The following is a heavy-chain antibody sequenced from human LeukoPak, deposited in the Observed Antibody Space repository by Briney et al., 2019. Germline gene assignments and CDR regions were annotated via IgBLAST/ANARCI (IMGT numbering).Heavy chain of an antibody. V-gene: IGHV3-23*01. Sequence: GGSLRLSCAASGFSFSTYVMTWVRQAPGKGLEWVSTISGSGGSTYYADSVKGRFTISRDNFKNTLYLQINSLRAEDTAVFYCARDLGWSFDYWGQGTLVTVSS. CDR3: ARDLGWSFDY. D-gene: IGHD3/OR15-3a*01. J-gene: IGHJ4*02. CDR1: GFSFSTYV. CDR2: ISGSGGST.